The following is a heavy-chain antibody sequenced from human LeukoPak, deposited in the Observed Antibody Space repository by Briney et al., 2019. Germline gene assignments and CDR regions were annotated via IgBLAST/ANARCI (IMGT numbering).Heavy chain of an antibody. Sequence: GASVKVSCKASGYTFTGYYIHWVRQAPGQGLEWMGWISPNNGDTNFAQKFQGRVTMTRDTSISTAYMELSSLRSDDTAVYYCARDSVMLGDPFDPWGQGTLVTVSS. CDR2: ISPNNGDT. CDR3: ARDSVMLGDPFDP. D-gene: IGHD2-21*01. J-gene: IGHJ5*02. CDR1: GYTFTGYY. V-gene: IGHV1-2*02.